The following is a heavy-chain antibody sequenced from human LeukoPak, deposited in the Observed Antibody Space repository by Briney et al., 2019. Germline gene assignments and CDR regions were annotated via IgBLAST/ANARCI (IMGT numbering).Heavy chain of an antibody. CDR3: ARLGYCITTRCPTADWFDP. V-gene: IGHV4-39*01. D-gene: IGHD2-2*03. CDR1: GRSISSSSYY. Sequence: KTSEPLSLTCTVSGRSISSSSYYWGWICQPPGKGVECFGNIYYTGSTYYNPSLKSRVTISVDTSKNQFSLKLSSVTAADTAVYYCARLGYCITTRCPTADWFDPWGQGTLVTVSS. CDR2: IYYTGST. J-gene: IGHJ5*02.